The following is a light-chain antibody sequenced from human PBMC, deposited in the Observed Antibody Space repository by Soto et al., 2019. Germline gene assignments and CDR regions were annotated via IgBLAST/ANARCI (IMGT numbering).Light chain of an antibody. Sequence: DIVMTQSPDSLAVSLGERATINCKSSQSVFYNSFNKNKLAWYQQKPGQPPKLLIYWASIRESGVPDRFSGSGSGTDFTLTISGLQAEDVAGYYCQQYFSIPFTFGPGTKVDIK. CDR1: QSVFYNSFNKNK. CDR2: WAS. V-gene: IGKV4-1*01. J-gene: IGKJ3*01. CDR3: QQYFSIPFT.